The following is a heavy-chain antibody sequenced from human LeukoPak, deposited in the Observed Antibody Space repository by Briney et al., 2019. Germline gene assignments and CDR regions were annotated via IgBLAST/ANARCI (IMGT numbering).Heavy chain of an antibody. CDR2: IKQNGSKI. CDR1: GFTFSDYW. Sequence: GGSLRLSCEASGFTFSDYWMSWVRQAPGKGLEWVANIKQNGSKIDYVDSVKGRFTISRDNARNSLYLQMNSLRADDTAIYYCADPGVGFWGQGTLVTVSS. J-gene: IGHJ4*02. D-gene: IGHD1-26*01. CDR3: ADPGVGF. V-gene: IGHV3-7*01.